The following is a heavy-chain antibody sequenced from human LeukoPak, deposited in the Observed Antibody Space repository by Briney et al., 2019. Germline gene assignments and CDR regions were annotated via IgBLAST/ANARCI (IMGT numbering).Heavy chain of an antibody. J-gene: IGHJ3*02. CDR3: AKAVGSSGYFSRDAFDI. D-gene: IGHD3-22*01. Sequence: HPGGSLRLSYAPSGSTFSSYAMSWVRQAPGKGLEWVAVISGGGSGTYYADSVRGRFTISRDNSKNTVYLQMNSLRAEDTAIYYCAKAVGSSGYFSRDAFDIWGQGTMVTVSS. V-gene: IGHV3-23*01. CDR2: ISGGGSGT. CDR1: GSTFSSYA.